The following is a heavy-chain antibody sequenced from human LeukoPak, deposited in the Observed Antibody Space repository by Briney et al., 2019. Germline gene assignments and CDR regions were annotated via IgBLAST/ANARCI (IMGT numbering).Heavy chain of an antibody. Sequence: DSVKGRFTISRDNAKNSLYLQMNSLRDEDTAVYYCARMHYFDYWGRGTLVTVSS. V-gene: IGHV3-48*02. CDR3: ARMHYFDY. J-gene: IGHJ4*02.